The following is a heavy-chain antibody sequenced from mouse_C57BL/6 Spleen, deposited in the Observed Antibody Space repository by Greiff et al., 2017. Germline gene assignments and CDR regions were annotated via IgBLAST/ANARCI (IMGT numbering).Heavy chain of an antibody. CDR3: ARKGYGSSEGFAY. CDR1: GYTFTSYW. D-gene: IGHD1-1*01. V-gene: IGHV1-53*01. CDR2: INPSNGGT. J-gene: IGHJ3*01. Sequence: QVQLQQPGTELVKPGASVKLSCKASGYTFTSYWMHWVKQRPGQGLEWIGNINPSNGGTNYNEKFKSKATLTVDKSSSTAYMELNSLTSEDSAVYYCARKGYGSSEGFAYWGQETLVTVSA.